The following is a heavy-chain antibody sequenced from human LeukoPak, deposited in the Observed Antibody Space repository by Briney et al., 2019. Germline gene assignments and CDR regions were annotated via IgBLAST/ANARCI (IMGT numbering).Heavy chain of an antibody. V-gene: IGHV1-18*01. CDR2: ISAYNGNT. J-gene: IGHJ4*02. CDR3: PSNLGRVGDFFDS. D-gene: IGHD3-10*01. Sequence: ASVNVSCKASGGTFSSYAISWVRQAPGQGLEWMGWISAYNGNTNYAQKLQGRVTMTTDTSTSTAYMELRSLRSDDTAVYYCPSNLGRVGDFFDSWGQGTLVTVSS. CDR1: GGTFSSYA.